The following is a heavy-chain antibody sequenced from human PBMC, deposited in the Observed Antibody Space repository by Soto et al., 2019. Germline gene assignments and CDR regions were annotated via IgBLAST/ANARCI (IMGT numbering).Heavy chain of an antibody. D-gene: IGHD1-26*01. Sequence: QVQLQESGPGLVKPSETLSLTCTVSGGSISSYYWSWIRQPPGKGLEWIGYIYYSGSTNYNPSLKSRVTISVDTSKNQFPLKLSSVTAADAAVYYCARRYGASCDIWGQGTMVTVSS. CDR1: GGSISSYY. V-gene: IGHV4-59*08. CDR2: IYYSGST. CDR3: ARRYGASCDI. J-gene: IGHJ3*02.